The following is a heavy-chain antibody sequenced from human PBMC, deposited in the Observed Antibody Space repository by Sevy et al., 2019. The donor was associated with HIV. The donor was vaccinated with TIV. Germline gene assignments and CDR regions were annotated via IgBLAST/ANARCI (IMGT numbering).Heavy chain of an antibody. CDR1: GITFRNAW. V-gene: IGHV3-15*01. J-gene: IGHJ4*02. Sequence: GGSLRLSCAASGITFRNAWMTWVRQAPGKGLEWVGRIKSNGDGATTDIPAPVKGRFTISRDDSKHTLYLHMNSLQTEDTAVYYCANKGDFWSGYQYFHYWGQGTLVTVSS. CDR3: ANKGDFWSGYQYFHY. D-gene: IGHD3-3*01. CDR2: IKSNGDGATT.